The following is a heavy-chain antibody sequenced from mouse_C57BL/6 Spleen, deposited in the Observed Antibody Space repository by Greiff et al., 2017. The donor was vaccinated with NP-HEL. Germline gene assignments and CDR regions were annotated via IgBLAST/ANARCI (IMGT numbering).Heavy chain of an antibody. CDR3: ARETYGSTHWYFDV. Sequence: QVQLQQPGAELVRPGSSVKLSCKASGYTFTSYWMHWVKQRPIQGLEWIGNIDPSDSETHYNQKFKDKATLTVDKSSSTAYMQLSSLTSEDSAVYYCARETYGSTHWYFDVWGTGTTVTVSS. V-gene: IGHV1-52*01. CDR2: IDPSDSET. J-gene: IGHJ1*03. CDR1: GYTFTSYW. D-gene: IGHD1-1*01.